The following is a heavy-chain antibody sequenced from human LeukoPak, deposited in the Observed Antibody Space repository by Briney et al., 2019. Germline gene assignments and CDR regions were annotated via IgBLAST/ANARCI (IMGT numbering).Heavy chain of an antibody. D-gene: IGHD2-21*02. V-gene: IGHV3-33*08. Sequence: GGSLRLSCAASGFTVSSNYMNWVRQAPGKGLEWVALTWYDESNKYYADSVKGRFTISRDNSKNTLYLQMNSLRAEDTAVYYCARDLWCGADCYGTFDIWGQGTMVSVSS. J-gene: IGHJ3*02. CDR2: TWYDESNK. CDR3: ARDLWCGADCYGTFDI. CDR1: GFTVSSNY.